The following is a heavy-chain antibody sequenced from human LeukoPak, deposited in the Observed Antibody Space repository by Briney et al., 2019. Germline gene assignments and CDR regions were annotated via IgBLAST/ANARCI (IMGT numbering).Heavy chain of an antibody. J-gene: IGHJ4*02. Sequence: GGSLRLSCAASGFTFSDYYMSWIRQAPGKGLEWVSYISSSGSTIYYADSVKGRFTISRDNAKNSLYLQMNSLRAEDTAVYYCAKVASYDFWSGFYFDYWGQGTLVTVSS. CDR3: AKVASYDFWSGFYFDY. V-gene: IGHV3-11*01. D-gene: IGHD3-3*01. CDR1: GFTFSDYY. CDR2: ISSSGSTI.